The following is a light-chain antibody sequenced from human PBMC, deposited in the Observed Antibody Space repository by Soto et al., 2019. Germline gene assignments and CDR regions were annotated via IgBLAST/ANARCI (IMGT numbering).Light chain of an antibody. Sequence: QSVLTQSPSASGTPGQRVSISCSGSTSNIGTNTVSWYQHVPGTAPKLLLYSNDQRPSAVPGRVSGSKSGTSASLAISGLLSEDEADYYCATWDDSLNVVFGGGTKVTVL. CDR3: ATWDDSLNVV. CDR1: TSNIGTNT. CDR2: SND. J-gene: IGLJ2*01. V-gene: IGLV1-44*01.